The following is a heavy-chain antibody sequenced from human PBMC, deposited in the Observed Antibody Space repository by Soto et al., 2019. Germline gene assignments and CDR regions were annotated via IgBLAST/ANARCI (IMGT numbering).Heavy chain of an antibody. V-gene: IGHV4-39*07. CDR3: ARAPPWDGDWNYGWFDP. Sequence: QLQLQESGPGLVKPSETLSLTCTVSGDSISSSSYYWSWIRQPPGKGLEWIGEINHSGSTNYNPSLKSRVTISVDTSKNQFSLKLSSVTAADTAVYYCARAPPWDGDWNYGWFDPWGQGTLVTVSS. CDR2: INHSGST. CDR1: GDSISSSSYY. J-gene: IGHJ5*02. D-gene: IGHD1-7*01.